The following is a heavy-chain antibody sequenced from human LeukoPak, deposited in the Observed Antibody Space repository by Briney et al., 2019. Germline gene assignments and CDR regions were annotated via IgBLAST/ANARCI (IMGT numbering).Heavy chain of an antibody. D-gene: IGHD3-22*01. CDR1: GFTFSSYW. V-gene: IGHV3-7*01. CDR2: IKQDGSEK. CDR3: ARASSGYYDSSGYSGDY. Sequence: GGSLRLSCAASGFTFSSYWMSWVRQAPGKGLEWVANIKQDGSEKYYVDSVKGRFTISRDNAKNSLYLQMNSLRAEDTAVYYCARASSGYYDSSGYSGDYWGQGTLVTVSS. J-gene: IGHJ4*02.